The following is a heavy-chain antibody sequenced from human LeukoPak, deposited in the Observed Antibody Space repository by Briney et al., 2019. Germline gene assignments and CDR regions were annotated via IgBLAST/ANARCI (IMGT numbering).Heavy chain of an antibody. Sequence: PSETLSLTCTVSGGSLSSGGYYWRWLRQPPGKGLEWIGYVYYSGNNNYNPSLKSRVTISVHTSKNQFSMKLSSVTAADTAVYYCARDYYDSSGYYDYWGQEALVTVSS. CDR1: GGSLSSGGYY. D-gene: IGHD3-22*01. CDR3: ARDYYDSSGYYDY. CDR2: VYYSGNN. V-gene: IGHV4-61*08. J-gene: IGHJ4*02.